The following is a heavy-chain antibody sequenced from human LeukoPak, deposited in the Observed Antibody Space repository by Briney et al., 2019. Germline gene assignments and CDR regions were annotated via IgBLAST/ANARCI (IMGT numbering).Heavy chain of an antibody. V-gene: IGHV3-33*01. CDR1: GFTFSSYG. CDR3: ARGHHALDI. Sequence: GRSLRLSCAASGFTFSSYGMHWVRQAPGKGLEWVAVIWYDGSNKYYADSVKGRFTISRDNSKNTLYLQMNSLRAEDTAVYYCARGHHALDIWGQGTMVTVSS. J-gene: IGHJ3*02. CDR2: IWYDGSNK.